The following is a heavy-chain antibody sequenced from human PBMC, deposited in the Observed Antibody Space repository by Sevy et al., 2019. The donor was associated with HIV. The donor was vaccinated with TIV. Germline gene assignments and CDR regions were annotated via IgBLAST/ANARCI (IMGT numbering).Heavy chain of an antibody. CDR3: ARTYGDYGLDY. V-gene: IGHV3-30-3*01. CDR2: ISYDGSNK. J-gene: IGHJ4*02. CDR1: GFTFSSYA. Sequence: GGSLRLSCAASGFTFSSYAMQWVRQAPGKGLEWVAVISYDGSNKYYADSVKGRFTISRDNSKNTLYLQMNSLRGEDTAVYYCARTYGDYGLDYWGQGTLVTVSS. D-gene: IGHD4-17*01.